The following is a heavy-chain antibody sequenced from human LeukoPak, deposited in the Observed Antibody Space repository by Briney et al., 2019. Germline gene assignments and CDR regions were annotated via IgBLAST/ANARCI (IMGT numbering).Heavy chain of an antibody. V-gene: IGHV1-69*13. CDR2: IIPIFGTA. D-gene: IGHD3-9*01. CDR1: GGTFSSYA. Sequence: GASVKGSCKASGGTFSSYAISWVRQAPVQGLEWMGGIIPIFGTANYAQKFQGRVTITADESTSTAYMELSSLRSEDTAVYYCARRGGGDILTEGAFDIWGQGTMVTVSS. CDR3: ARRGGGDILTEGAFDI. J-gene: IGHJ3*02.